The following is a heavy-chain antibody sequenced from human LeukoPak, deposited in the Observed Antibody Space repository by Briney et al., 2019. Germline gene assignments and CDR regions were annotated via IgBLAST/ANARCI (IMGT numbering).Heavy chain of an antibody. CDR1: GFTFSDYS. CDR3: ARDVTYYGGDWFDP. J-gene: IGHJ5*02. V-gene: IGHV3-48*04. Sequence: GESLRLSCAASGFTFSDYSMNWVRQAPGKGLEWVSYISSGTSTIYYADSVKGRFTISRDNAKDSLYLQMNSLRAEDTAVYYCARDVTYYGGDWFDPWGQGTLVTVSS. D-gene: IGHD4-23*01. CDR2: ISSGTSTI.